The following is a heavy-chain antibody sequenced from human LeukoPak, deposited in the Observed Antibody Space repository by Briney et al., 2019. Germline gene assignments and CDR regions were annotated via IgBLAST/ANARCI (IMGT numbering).Heavy chain of an antibody. Sequence: DGSLSLSCAASGFTFASYVMSWVRQAPGKGLEWVSTISVSGESTYYTDSVKGRFTISRDNSKNTLYLQMNSLRAEDTAVYFCARGKYCSSTSCYFMDYWFDPWGQGTLVTVSS. D-gene: IGHD2-2*01. CDR3: ARGKYCSSTSCYFMDYWFDP. V-gene: IGHV3-23*01. J-gene: IGHJ5*02. CDR1: GFTFASYV. CDR2: ISVSGEST.